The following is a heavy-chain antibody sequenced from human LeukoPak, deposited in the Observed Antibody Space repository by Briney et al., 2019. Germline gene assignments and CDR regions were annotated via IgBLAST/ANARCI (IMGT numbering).Heavy chain of an antibody. V-gene: IGHV3-21*01. CDR3: VRLRRNSDTSGFYYYYDF. Sequence: GGSLRLSCLASGYTFSSYSINWVRQAPGKGLEWVSSISVRSNYIYYADSVGGRFRISRDDARDSLYLQMNSLRAEDTAVYYCVRLRRNSDTSGFYYYYDFWGQGTLVTVSS. CDR1: GYTFSSYS. CDR2: ISVRSNYI. J-gene: IGHJ4*02. D-gene: IGHD3-22*01.